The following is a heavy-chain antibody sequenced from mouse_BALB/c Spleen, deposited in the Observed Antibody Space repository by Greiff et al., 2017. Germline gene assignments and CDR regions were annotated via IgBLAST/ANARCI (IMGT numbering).Heavy chain of an antibody. V-gene: IGHV1-7*01. CDR3: ARSVLTWFAY. D-gene: IGHD1-1*01. Sequence: VQLVESGAELAKPGASVKMSCKASGYTFTSYWMHWVKQRPGQGLEWIGYINPSTGYTEYNQKFKDKATLTADKSSSTAYMQLSSLTSEDSAVYYCARSVLTWFAYWGQGTLVTVSA. J-gene: IGHJ3*01. CDR1: GYTFTSYW. CDR2: INPSTGYT.